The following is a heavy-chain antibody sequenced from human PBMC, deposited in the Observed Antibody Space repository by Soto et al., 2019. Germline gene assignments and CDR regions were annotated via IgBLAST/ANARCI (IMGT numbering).Heavy chain of an antibody. CDR1: GYTFSAYY. D-gene: IGHD3-10*01. V-gene: IGHV1-2*02. J-gene: IGHJ6*02. CDR2: INPKFGDT. CDR3: ARNMDYYYGPGSGNGHGV. Sequence: QVQLVQSGAEVKEPGDSVRVSCEASGYTFSAYYIHWVRQAPGQGLEWMGWINPKFGDTTYAQDFKGRVTMTRDMSISTVYMELSRLTSDETAIYYCARNMDYYYGPGSGNGHGVWGQGTTVTVFS.